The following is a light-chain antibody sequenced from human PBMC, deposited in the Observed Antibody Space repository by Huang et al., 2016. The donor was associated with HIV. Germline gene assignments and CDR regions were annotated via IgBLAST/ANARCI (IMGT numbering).Light chain of an antibody. V-gene: IGKV1-27*01. CDR3: QKCNSAPFT. CDR2: AAS. J-gene: IGKJ3*01. CDR1: QCISNY. Sequence: DIQMTQSPSSLSASVGDRVTITCRASQCISNYLAWYQQKPGKVPKLLIYAASTLQSGVPSRLSGSGSGTDFTLTVSSLQPEDVATYYCQKCNSAPFTFGPGTKVDIE.